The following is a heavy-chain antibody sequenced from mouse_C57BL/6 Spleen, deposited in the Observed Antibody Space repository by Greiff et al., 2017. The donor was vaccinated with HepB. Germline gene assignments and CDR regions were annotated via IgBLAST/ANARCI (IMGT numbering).Heavy chain of an antibody. CDR2: IDPSDSET. V-gene: IGHV1-52*01. CDR1: GYTFTSYW. D-gene: IGHD1-1*01. Sequence: QVHVKQPGAELVRPGSSVKLSCKASGYTFTSYWMHWVKQRPIQGLEWIGNIDPSDSETHYNQKFKDKATLTVDKSSSTAYMQLSSLTSEDSAVYYCARGGLLPYYFDYWGQGTTLTVSS. J-gene: IGHJ2*01. CDR3: ARGGLLPYYFDY.